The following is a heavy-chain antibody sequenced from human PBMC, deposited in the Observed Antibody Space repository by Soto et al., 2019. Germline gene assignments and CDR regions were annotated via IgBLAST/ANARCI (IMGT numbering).Heavy chain of an antibody. V-gene: IGHV1-8*01. J-gene: IGHJ6*03. CDR1: GYTFTSYD. CDR3: ARGVTMVRGVHYYYYMDV. CDR2: MNPNSGNT. Sequence: ASVKVSCKASGYTFTSYDINWVRQATGQGLEWMGWMNPNSGNTGYAQKFQGRVTMTRNTSISTAYMELSSLRSEDTAVYYWARGVTMVRGVHYYYYMDVWGKGTTVTVSS. D-gene: IGHD3-10*01.